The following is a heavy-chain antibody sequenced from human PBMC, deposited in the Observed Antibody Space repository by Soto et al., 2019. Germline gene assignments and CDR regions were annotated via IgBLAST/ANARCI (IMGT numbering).Heavy chain of an antibody. CDR3: AKGSSSWHEYFQH. Sequence: EVPLLESGGGLVQPGGSLRLSCAASGFTFSSYAMSWVRQAPGKGLEWVSAISGSGGSTYYADSVKGRFTISRDNSKNTLYLQMNSLRAEDTAVYYCAKGSSSWHEYFQHWGQGTLVTVSS. CDR2: ISGSGGST. V-gene: IGHV3-23*01. D-gene: IGHD6-13*01. CDR1: GFTFSSYA. J-gene: IGHJ1*01.